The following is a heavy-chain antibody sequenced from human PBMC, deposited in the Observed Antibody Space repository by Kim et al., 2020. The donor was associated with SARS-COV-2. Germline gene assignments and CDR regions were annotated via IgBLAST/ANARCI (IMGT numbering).Heavy chain of an antibody. J-gene: IGHJ3*02. D-gene: IGHD1-26*01. Sequence: SLKSRVTIAVDTSKNQFSLKLSSVTAADTAVYYCARPGIVGATTQGAFDIWGQGTMVTVSS. CDR3: ARPGIVGATTQGAFDI. V-gene: IGHV4-34*01.